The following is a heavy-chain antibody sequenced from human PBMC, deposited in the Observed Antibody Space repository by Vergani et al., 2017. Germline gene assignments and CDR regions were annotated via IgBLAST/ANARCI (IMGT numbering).Heavy chain of an antibody. Sequence: EVQLVESGGGLVQPGRSLRLSCAASGVTFDDYAMHWVRQAPGKGLEWVSGISWNSGSIGYADSVKGRFTISRDNAKNSLYLQMNSLRVEDMALYYCAKEGGTEEYYFDYWGQGTLVTVSS. V-gene: IGHV3-9*03. CDR1: GVTFDDYA. CDR3: AKEGGTEEYYFDY. J-gene: IGHJ4*02. D-gene: IGHD1-1*01. CDR2: ISWNSGSI.